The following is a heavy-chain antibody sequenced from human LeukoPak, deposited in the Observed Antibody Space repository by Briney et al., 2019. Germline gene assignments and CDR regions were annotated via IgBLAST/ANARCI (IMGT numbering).Heavy chain of an antibody. V-gene: IGHV1-69*06. CDR3: AQIQPGYTYGRHDAFDV. Sequence: GASVKVSSKASGDTFSSYVFIWVRQAPGQGLEWVGGIIPVFGTANYAQKLQGRVTVTADKSTSTAYMELSSLKSEDTAVYYYAQIQPGYTYGRHDAFDVWGQGTVVTVSS. CDR2: IIPVFGTA. D-gene: IGHD5-18*01. J-gene: IGHJ3*01. CDR1: GDTFSSYV.